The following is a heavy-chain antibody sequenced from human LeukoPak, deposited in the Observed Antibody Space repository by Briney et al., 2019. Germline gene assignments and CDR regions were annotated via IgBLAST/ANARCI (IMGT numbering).Heavy chain of an antibody. D-gene: IGHD6-19*01. CDR2: INPNGGST. CDR1: GYTFTSYY. CDR3: ARANVYSSGWYNFDY. Sequence: ASVTVSFKASGYTFTSYYMHWVRQAPGQGLEWMGIINPNGGSTNYAQKFQDRLTINRDTSTSTVYMELSSLRSEDMAVYYCARANVYSSGWYNFDYWGQGTLVTVSS. V-gene: IGHV1-46*01. J-gene: IGHJ4*02.